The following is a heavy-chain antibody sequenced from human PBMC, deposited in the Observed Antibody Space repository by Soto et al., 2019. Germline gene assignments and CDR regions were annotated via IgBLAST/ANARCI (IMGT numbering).Heavy chain of an antibody. J-gene: IGHJ4*02. CDR3: ARTLSWRRGPFDS. D-gene: IGHD2-15*01. V-gene: IGHV3-48*02. CDR2: ISGSSQTI. CDR1: GFIFNTYS. Sequence: GSLRLSCAASGFIFNTYSMNWVRQAPGKGLEWVSYISGSSQTIFYADSVRGRFTISRDNANNSTYLQMVSLRDEDTAVYYCARTLSWRRGPFDSWGQGTLVTVSS.